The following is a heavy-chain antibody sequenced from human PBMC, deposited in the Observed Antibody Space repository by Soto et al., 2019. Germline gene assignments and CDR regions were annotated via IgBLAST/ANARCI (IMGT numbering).Heavy chain of an antibody. CDR1: RFTFSSYA. V-gene: IGHV3-7*03. CDR3: TRWNYAMDV. J-gene: IGHJ6*02. Sequence: EVQLLESGGGLVQPGGSLRLSCAASRFTFSSYAMSWVRQAPGKGLEWVANINKDGSDKNYVDSVKGRFSISRDNAKNSLYLQMNSLRVEDTAMYYCTRWNYAMDVWGQGTTVTVSS. CDR2: INKDGSDK.